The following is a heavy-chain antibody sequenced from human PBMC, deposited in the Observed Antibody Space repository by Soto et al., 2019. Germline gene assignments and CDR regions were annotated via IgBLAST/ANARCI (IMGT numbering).Heavy chain of an antibody. D-gene: IGHD2-2*03. CDR1: GGTFSSYA. CDR3: AGDKGGYFSHFVF. Sequence: QVHLVQSGAEVKKPGSSVNVSCKAIGGTFSSYAFSWVRQAPGQGLEWMGGIMPFIGSGNYAQKFQGRVNTIADQITSSVYLELKSLRSDDTAVYYCAGDKGGYFSHFVFWGQGTLVTVSS. CDR2: IMPFIGSG. V-gene: IGHV1-69*01. J-gene: IGHJ4*02.